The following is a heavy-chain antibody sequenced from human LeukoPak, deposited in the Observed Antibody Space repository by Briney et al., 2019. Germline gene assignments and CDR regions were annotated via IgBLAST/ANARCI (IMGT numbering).Heavy chain of an antibody. V-gene: IGHV4-31*11. CDR3: ARVGYYYDSSPYFDL. J-gene: IGHJ2*01. CDR1: GGSFSGYY. CDR2: IYYSGST. Sequence: SETLSLTCAVYGGSFSGYYWSWIRQHPGKGLEWIGYIYYSGSTYYNPSLKSRVTISVDTSKNQFSLKLSSVTAADTAVYYCARVGYYYDSSPYFDLWGRGTLVTVSS. D-gene: IGHD3-22*01.